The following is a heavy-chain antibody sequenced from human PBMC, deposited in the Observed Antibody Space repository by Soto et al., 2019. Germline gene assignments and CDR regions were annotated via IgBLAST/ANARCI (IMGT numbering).Heavy chain of an antibody. V-gene: IGHV3-33*01. CDR3: ARDLGGYDNTYRDAFDI. Sequence: GGSLRLSCAASGFTFSSYGMHWVRQAPGKGLEWVAVIWYDGSNKYYADSVKGRFTISRDNSKNTLYLQMNSLRAEDTAVYYCARDLGGYDNTYRDAFDIWGQGTMVTVS. CDR2: IWYDGSNK. D-gene: IGHD3-10*01. J-gene: IGHJ3*02. CDR1: GFTFSSYG.